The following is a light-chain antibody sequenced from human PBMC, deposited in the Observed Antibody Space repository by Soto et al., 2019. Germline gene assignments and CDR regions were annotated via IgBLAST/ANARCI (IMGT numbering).Light chain of an antibody. J-gene: IGKJ3*01. CDR3: QQRSNWPLT. CDR1: QSVSSY. V-gene: IGKV3-11*01. CDR2: DAS. Sequence: EIVLTQSPATLSLSPGERATLSCRASQSVSSYLAWYQQKPGQAPRLLIYDASNRATGIPARFTGSGSGTDLTLTINSLEPEDFAIYYCQQRSNWPLTFGPGTKVDIK.